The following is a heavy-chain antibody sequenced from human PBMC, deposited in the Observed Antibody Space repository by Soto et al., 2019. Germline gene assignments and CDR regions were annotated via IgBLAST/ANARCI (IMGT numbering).Heavy chain of an antibody. D-gene: IGHD5-12*01. Sequence: PGGSLRLSCAASGFSFSSSEMNWVRQAPGKGLEWISYISGSGFIYYSDAVGGRFTISRDNAKNSLYLQMNNLRVEDTAVYYCAKERGPDITATIIGDMWGQGTMVTVSS. CDR3: AKERGPDITATIIGDM. J-gene: IGHJ3*02. V-gene: IGHV3-48*03. CDR1: GFSFSSSE. CDR2: ISGSGFI.